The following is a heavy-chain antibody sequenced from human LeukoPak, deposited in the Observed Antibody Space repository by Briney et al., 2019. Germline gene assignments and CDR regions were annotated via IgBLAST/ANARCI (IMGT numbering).Heavy chain of an antibody. CDR3: ASPSLYCGGDCYYAFDI. J-gene: IGHJ3*02. CDR1: GYTFTSYY. D-gene: IGHD2-21*02. CDR2: INPSGGST. Sequence: WASVKVSCKASGYTFTSYYMHWVRQAPGQGLEWIGIINPSGGSTSYAQKFQGRVTMTRDTSTSTVYMELSSLRSEGTAVYYCASPSLYCGGDCYYAFDIWGQGTMVTVSS. V-gene: IGHV1-46*01.